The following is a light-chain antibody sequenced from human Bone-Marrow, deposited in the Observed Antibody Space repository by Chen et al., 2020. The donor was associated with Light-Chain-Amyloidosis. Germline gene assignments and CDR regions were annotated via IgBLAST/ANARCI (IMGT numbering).Light chain of an antibody. CDR1: DLPTKY. CDR3: QSADSSGTYEVI. CDR2: RDT. Sequence: SYELTQPPSVSVSPGQTARLTCSGDDLPTKYAYWYQQKPGQAPVLVIHRDTERPSGISEPFSGSSSGTTATWTISGVQAEDEADYHCQSADSSGTYEVIFGGGTKLTVL. J-gene: IGLJ2*01. V-gene: IGLV3-25*03.